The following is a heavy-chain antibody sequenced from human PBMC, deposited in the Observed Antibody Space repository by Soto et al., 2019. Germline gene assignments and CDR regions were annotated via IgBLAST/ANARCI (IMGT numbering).Heavy chain of an antibody. CDR2: ISYDGSNK. CDR3: ARFQAGSGYSYGLSDAFDI. D-gene: IGHD5-18*01. J-gene: IGHJ3*02. Sequence: GGSLRLSCAASGFTFSSYAMHWVRQAPGKGLEWVAVISYDGSNKYYADSVKGRFTISRDNSKNTLYLQMNSLRAEDTAVYYCARFQAGSGYSYGLSDAFDIWGQGTMVTVSS. V-gene: IGHV3-30-3*01. CDR1: GFTFSSYA.